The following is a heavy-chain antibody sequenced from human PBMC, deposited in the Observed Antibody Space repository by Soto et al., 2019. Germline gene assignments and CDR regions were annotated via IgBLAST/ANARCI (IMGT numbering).Heavy chain of an antibody. V-gene: IGHV3-11*06. D-gene: IGHD3-3*01. CDR1: GFTFSDYY. CDR3: ARSGYLAAFDY. Sequence: QVQLVESGGGLVKPGGSLRLSCAASGFTFSDYYMSWIRQAPGKGLEWVSYISSSSSYTNYADSVKGRFTISRDNAKNSRYLQMNTLRAEDTAVYYCARSGYLAAFDYWGQGTLVTVSS. CDR2: ISSSSSYT. J-gene: IGHJ4*02.